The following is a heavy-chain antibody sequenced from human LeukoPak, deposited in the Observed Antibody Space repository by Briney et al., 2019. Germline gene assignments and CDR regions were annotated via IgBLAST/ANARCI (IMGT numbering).Heavy chain of an antibody. CDR1: GGTFSSYA. CDR3: ASINPYSSGWYRDY. CDR2: MNPNSGNT. D-gene: IGHD6-19*01. Sequence: GASVKVSCKASGGTFSSYAISWVRQATGQGLEWMGWMNPNSGNTGYAQKFQGRVTMTRNTSISTAYMELSSLRSEDTAVYYCASINPYSSGWYRDYWGQGTLVTVSS. V-gene: IGHV1-8*02. J-gene: IGHJ4*02.